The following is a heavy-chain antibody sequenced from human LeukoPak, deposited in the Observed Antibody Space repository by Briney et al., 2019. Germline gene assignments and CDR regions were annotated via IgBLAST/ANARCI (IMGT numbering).Heavy chain of an antibody. Sequence: PGGSLRLSCAASGFTFSSYSMNWVRQAPGKGLEWVSSISSSSSYIYYADSVKGRFTISRDNAKNSLYLQMNSLRAEDTAVYYCASPGIAVAYGMDVWGQGTTVTVSS. CDR3: ASPGIAVAYGMDV. J-gene: IGHJ6*02. CDR2: ISSSSSYI. D-gene: IGHD6-13*01. V-gene: IGHV3-21*01. CDR1: GFTFSSYS.